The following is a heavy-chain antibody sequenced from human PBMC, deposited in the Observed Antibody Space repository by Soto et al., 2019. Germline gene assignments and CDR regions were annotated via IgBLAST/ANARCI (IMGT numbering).Heavy chain of an antibody. J-gene: IGHJ6*03. CDR2: IIPILGIA. Sequence: ASVKVSCKASGGTFSSYTISWVRQAPGQGLEWKGRIIPILGIANYAQKFQGRVTITADKSTSTAYMELSSLRSEDTAVYYCASTNGSGSYYNVRYYYYYMDVWGKGTTVTVSS. CDR3: ASTNGSGSYYNVRYYYYYMDV. CDR1: GGTFSSYT. D-gene: IGHD3-10*01. V-gene: IGHV1-69*02.